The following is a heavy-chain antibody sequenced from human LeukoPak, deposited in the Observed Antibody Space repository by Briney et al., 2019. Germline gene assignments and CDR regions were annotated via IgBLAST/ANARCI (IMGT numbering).Heavy chain of an antibody. CDR3: ARSRDYYDSTSPGFY. J-gene: IGHJ4*02. D-gene: IGHD3-22*01. CDR1: GYTFTGYY. CDR2: INPNSGGT. V-gene: IGHV1-2*02. Sequence: ASVKVSCKASGYTFTGYYMHWVRQAPGQGLEWMGWINPNSGGTNYAQKFQGRVTKTRDTSISTAYMELSRLRSDDTAVYYCARSRDYYDSTSPGFYWGQGTLVTVSS.